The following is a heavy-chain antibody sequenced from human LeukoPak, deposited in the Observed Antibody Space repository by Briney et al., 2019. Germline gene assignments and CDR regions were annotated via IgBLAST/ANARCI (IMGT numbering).Heavy chain of an antibody. D-gene: IGHD3-3*01. CDR3: TTEGDFWSGYYS. CDR2: ISGSGGST. J-gene: IGHJ4*02. CDR1: GFTFSSYA. Sequence: PGGSLRLSCAASGFTFSSYAMSWVRQAPGKGLEWVSAISGSGGSTYYADSVKGRFTISRDNSKNTLYLQMNSLRAEDTAVYYCTTEGDFWSGYYSWGQGTLVTVSS. V-gene: IGHV3-23*01.